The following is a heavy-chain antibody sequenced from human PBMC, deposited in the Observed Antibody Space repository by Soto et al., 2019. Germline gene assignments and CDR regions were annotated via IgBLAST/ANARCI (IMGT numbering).Heavy chain of an antibody. CDR2: ISYDGNNK. J-gene: IGHJ6*02. Sequence: QVLLVESGGGVVQPGGSLTLSCAASGFTFSSYTIHWVRQAPGKGLEWVSVISYDGNNKHYAVSVEGRFTISRDNSNNKLFLQMNSLRAEDTAVYYCARDQKARFCNGGSFYFYHGMDVWGQGTTVTVSS. CDR1: GFTFSSYT. V-gene: IGHV3-30-3*01. CDR3: ARDQKARFCNGGSFYFYHGMDV. D-gene: IGHD2-15*01.